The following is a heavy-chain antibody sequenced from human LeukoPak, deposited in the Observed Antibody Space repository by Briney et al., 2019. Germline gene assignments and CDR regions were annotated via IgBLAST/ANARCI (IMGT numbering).Heavy chain of an antibody. Sequence: SQTLSLTCTVSGGSISSGGYYWSWIRQPPGKGLEWIGYIYHSGSTYYNPSLKSRVTISVDRSKNQFSLKLSSVTAADTAVYYCARAPYCSSTSCYRAGDYYYYMDVWGKGTTVTVSS. CDR1: GGSISSGGYY. CDR2: IYHSGST. J-gene: IGHJ6*03. V-gene: IGHV4-30-2*01. CDR3: ARAPYCSSTSCYRAGDYYYYMDV. D-gene: IGHD2-2*02.